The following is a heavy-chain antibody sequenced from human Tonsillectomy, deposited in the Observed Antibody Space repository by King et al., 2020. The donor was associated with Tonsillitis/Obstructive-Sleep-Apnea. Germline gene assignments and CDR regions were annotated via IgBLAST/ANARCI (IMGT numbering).Heavy chain of an antibody. Sequence: VQLQESGPGLVKPSETLSLTCTVSGGSISSYYWSWIRQPPGKGLEWIGYIYYSGSTNYNPSLKSRVTISVDTSKNQFSLKLSSVTAADTAVYYCARLDDILTGPKYIDVWGKGTTVTVSS. J-gene: IGHJ6*03. D-gene: IGHD3-9*01. V-gene: IGHV4-59*08. CDR2: IYYSGST. CDR3: ARLDDILTGPKYIDV. CDR1: GGSISSYY.